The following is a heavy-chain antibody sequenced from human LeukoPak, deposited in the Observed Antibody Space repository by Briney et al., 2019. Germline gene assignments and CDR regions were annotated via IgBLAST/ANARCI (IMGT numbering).Heavy chain of an antibody. CDR3: ARLLCIYCSSTSCFSPSLDAFDI. CDR2: ISYDGSNK. V-gene: IGHV3-30-3*01. Sequence: PGRSLRLSCAASGFTFSSYAMHWVRQAPGKGLEWVAVISYDGSNKYYADSVKGRFTISRDNSKNTLYLQINSLRAEDTAVYYCARLLCIYCSSTSCFSPSLDAFDIWGQGTMVTVSS. CDR1: GFTFSSYA. D-gene: IGHD2-2*01. J-gene: IGHJ3*02.